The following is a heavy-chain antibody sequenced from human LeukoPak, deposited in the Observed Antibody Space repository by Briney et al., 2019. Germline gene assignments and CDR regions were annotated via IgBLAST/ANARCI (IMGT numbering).Heavy chain of an antibody. D-gene: IGHD6-13*01. CDR2: IYYSGST. V-gene: IGHV4-59*01. CDR1: SGSITGDY. CDR3: ARLFHPVSSSWYFDY. J-gene: IGHJ4*02. Sequence: SETLSLTCFLSSGSITGDYSGCIRQPPGKGLEWIGYIYYSGSTKYNPSLKSRVTISVDTTKNQFSLKLSSVIAADTAVYVCARLFHPVSSSWYFDYWGQGTLVTVSS.